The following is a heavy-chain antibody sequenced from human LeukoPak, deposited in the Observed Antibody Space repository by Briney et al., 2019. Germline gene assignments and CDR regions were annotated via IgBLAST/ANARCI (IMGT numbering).Heavy chain of an antibody. CDR2: IYYSGST. CDR3: ARDPQGLRGYWYFDL. V-gene: IGHV4-59*01. CDR1: GGSISSYY. D-gene: IGHD4-17*01. J-gene: IGHJ2*01. Sequence: SETLSLTCTVSGGSISSYYWSWIRQPPGKGLEWIGYIYYSGSTNYNPSLKSRVTISVDTSKNQFSLKLSSVTAADTAVYYCARDPQGLRGYWYFDLWGRGTLVTVSS.